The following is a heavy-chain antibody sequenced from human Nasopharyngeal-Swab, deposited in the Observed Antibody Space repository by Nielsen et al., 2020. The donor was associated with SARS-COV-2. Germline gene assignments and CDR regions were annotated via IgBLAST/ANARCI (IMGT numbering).Heavy chain of an antibody. D-gene: IGHD3-22*01. CDR3: ERFRGDGSGYYYGMDV. J-gene: IGHJ6*02. CDR1: GGYISSYY. V-gene: IGHV4-59*01. Sequence: SEPLSLNCTVSGGYISSYYWSWIRRPPGKGLDWIGYIYYSGRTNYNPSLKSRVTISVDTSKNQFSLTLSSVTAANTAVYYCERFRGDGSGYYYGMDVWGQGTTVTVSS. CDR2: IYYSGRT.